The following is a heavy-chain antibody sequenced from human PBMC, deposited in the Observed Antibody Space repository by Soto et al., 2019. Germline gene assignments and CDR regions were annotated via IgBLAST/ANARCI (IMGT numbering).Heavy chain of an antibody. CDR2: ISGSDDRT. CDR3: TKGGRGIDIFFDS. V-gene: IGHV3-23*01. CDR1: GFTFSNYA. J-gene: IGHJ4*02. Sequence: EVQLLEAGGGLEQPGGSLRFSCVASGFTFSNYAMNWIRQAPGKGLEWVSSISGSDDRTFFADSVKGRFTISRDNSKDTVFLQMNNLRGEDTALYYCTKGGRGIDIFFDSWGQGTLVSVSS. D-gene: IGHD3-9*01.